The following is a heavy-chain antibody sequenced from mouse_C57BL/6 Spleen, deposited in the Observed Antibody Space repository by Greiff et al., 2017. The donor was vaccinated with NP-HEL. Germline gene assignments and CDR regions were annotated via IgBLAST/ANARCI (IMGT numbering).Heavy chain of an antibody. CDR2: IDPSDSYT. Sequence: QVQLQQPGAELVMPGASVKLSCKASGYTFTSYWMHWVKQRPGQGLEWIGEIDPSDSYTNYNQKFKGKSTLTVDKSSSTAYMQLSSLTSEDSAVYYCARDGGNDYDVWYFDVWGTGTTVTVSS. V-gene: IGHV1-69*01. D-gene: IGHD2-4*01. CDR1: GYTFTSYW. CDR3: ARDGGNDYDVWYFDV. J-gene: IGHJ1*03.